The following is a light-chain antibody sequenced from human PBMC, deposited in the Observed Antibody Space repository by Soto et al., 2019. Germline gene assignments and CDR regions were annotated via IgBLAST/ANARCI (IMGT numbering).Light chain of an antibody. CDR3: QQYNNWSPLT. J-gene: IGKJ4*01. CDR1: QSVSSN. CDR2: GAS. V-gene: IGKV3-15*01. Sequence: DIVMTQSPATLSVSPGERATLSCRASQSVSSNLAWYQQKPGQAPKLLIYGASTRATGIPARFSGSGSGTEFTTITSSLQSEDFAVNYCQQYNNWSPLTFGGGTKVEIK.